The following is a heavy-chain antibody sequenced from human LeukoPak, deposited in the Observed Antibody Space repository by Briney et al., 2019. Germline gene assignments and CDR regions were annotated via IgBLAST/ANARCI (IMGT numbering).Heavy chain of an antibody. D-gene: IGHD2-2*02. V-gene: IGHV1-18*01. J-gene: IGHJ5*02. CDR1: GYTFTTYG. Sequence: GASVTVSFKASGYTFTTYGISWVRQAPGQGREWMGWISAYNGNTNYAQKFQGRVTMTTDTSTSTAYMELRSLRSDDTAVYYCAREKYCSSTSCYTWDNWFDPWGQGTLVTVSS. CDR3: AREKYCSSTSCYTWDNWFDP. CDR2: ISAYNGNT.